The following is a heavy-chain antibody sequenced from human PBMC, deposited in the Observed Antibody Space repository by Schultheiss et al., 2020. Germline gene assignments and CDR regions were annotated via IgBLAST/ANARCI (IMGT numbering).Heavy chain of an antibody. Sequence: SETLALTCAVYGGSFSGYYWSWIRQPPGKGLEWIGYIYYSGSTNYNPSLKSRVTIFVDTSKNQFSLKLSSVTAADTAVYYCARRVTIFGVVTHYYYYYMDVWGKGTTVTVSS. CDR2: IYYSGST. J-gene: IGHJ6*03. V-gene: IGHV4-59*12. CDR3: ARRVTIFGVVTHYYYYYMDV. D-gene: IGHD3-3*01. CDR1: GGSFSGYY.